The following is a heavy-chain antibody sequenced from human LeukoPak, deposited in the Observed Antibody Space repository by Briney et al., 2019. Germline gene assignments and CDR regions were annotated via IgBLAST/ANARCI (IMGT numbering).Heavy chain of an antibody. Sequence: GGSLRLSCAASGCTFSTYTMNWVRQAPGKGLEWVSYISGSSSSIYYADSVEGRFTISRDNAKNSLYLQMNSLRDEDTAMYYCARDRMWAFDIRGQGTMVTVSS. D-gene: IGHD2-21*01. CDR2: ISGSSSSI. CDR3: ARDRMWAFDI. V-gene: IGHV3-48*02. CDR1: GCTFSTYT. J-gene: IGHJ3*02.